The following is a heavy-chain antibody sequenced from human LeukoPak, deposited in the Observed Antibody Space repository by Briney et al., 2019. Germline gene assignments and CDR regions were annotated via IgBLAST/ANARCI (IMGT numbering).Heavy chain of an antibody. CDR3: ARSSAVTIPGYYFDY. V-gene: IGHV1-46*01. Sequence: GASVKVSCKASGYTFTSYYMHWVRQAPGQGVEWMGIINPSGGSTRYAQKFQGRVTMTRDMSTRTVYMELSSLRSEDTAVYYCARSSAVTIPGYYFDYWGEGTLVSVSS. J-gene: IGHJ4*02. CDR1: GYTFTSYY. D-gene: IGHD6-25*01. CDR2: INPSGGST.